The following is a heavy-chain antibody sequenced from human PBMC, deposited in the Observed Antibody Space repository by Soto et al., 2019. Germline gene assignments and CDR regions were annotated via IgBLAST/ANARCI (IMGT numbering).Heavy chain of an antibody. J-gene: IGHJ4*02. CDR3: ARYGSTSCFDY. V-gene: IGHV4-30-4*02. CDR1: GGSISSGDYY. D-gene: IGHD2-2*01. Sequence: PSETLSLTCTVSGGSISSGDYYWSWIRQPPGKGLEWIGYIYYSGSTYYNPSLKSRVTISVDTSKNQFSLKLSSVTAADTAVYYCARYGSTSCFDYWGQGTLVTVSS. CDR2: IYYSGST.